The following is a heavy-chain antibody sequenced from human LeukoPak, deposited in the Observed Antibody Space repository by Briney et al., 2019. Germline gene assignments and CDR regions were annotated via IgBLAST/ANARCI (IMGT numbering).Heavy chain of an antibody. CDR3: ARVSDTLPPYYFDY. CDR1: GYTFTGYY. V-gene: IGHV1-69*05. D-gene: IGHD2-15*01. Sequence: SVKVSCKASGYTFTGYYMHWVRQAPGQGLEWMGGIIPIFGTANYAQKFQGRVTITTDESTSTAYMELSSLRSEDTAVYYCARVSDTLPPYYFDYWGQGTLVTVSS. J-gene: IGHJ4*02. CDR2: IIPIFGTA.